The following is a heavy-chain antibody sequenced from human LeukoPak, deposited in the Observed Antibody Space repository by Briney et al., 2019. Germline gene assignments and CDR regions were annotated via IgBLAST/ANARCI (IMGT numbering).Heavy chain of an antibody. Sequence: PGGSLRLSCSTSGFTFSSYWMSWVRQAPGKGLEWVANIKQDGSEKYYVDSVKGRFTISRGNAKNSLFLQMNSLRADDTAVYYCAREYYDSSGYYHGWHWGQGALVTVSS. CDR2: IKQDGSEK. CDR1: GFTFSSYW. J-gene: IGHJ4*02. D-gene: IGHD3-22*01. CDR3: AREYYDSSGYYHGWH. V-gene: IGHV3-7*01.